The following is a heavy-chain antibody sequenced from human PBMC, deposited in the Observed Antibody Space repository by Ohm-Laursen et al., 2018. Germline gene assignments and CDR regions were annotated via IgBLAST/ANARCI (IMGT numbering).Heavy chain of an antibody. Sequence: SLRLSCTASGFTFSTSGMHWVRQAPGKGLEWVAVISYDGSNKYYADSVKGRFTISRDNSKNTLYLQMNSLRAEDTAVFFCAKGYDSAWYPDYWGQGALVTVSS. CDR2: ISYDGSNK. J-gene: IGHJ4*02. V-gene: IGHV3-30*18. CDR1: GFTFSTSG. CDR3: AKGYDSAWYPDY. D-gene: IGHD6-19*01.